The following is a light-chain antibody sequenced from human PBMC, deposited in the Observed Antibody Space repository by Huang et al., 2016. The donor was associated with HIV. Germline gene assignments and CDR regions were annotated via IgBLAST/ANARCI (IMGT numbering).Light chain of an antibody. Sequence: DIIMTQSPDSLAVSLGERATLNCRSSQSVYSSSTSKDYMAWFQQKPGKPPRLLLFWASTREAGVPDRFTGSGSGTHFTRTIASLEAEDAAIYYCQQYYSSPQTFGQGTRVEVK. J-gene: IGKJ1*01. CDR3: QQYYSSPQT. V-gene: IGKV4-1*01. CDR1: QSVYSSSTSKDY. CDR2: WAS.